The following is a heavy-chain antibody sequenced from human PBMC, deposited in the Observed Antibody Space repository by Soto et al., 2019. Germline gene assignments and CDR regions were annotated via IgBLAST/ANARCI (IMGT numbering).Heavy chain of an antibody. J-gene: IGHJ6*02. CDR3: ARDLRIAAAGTWGGYGMDV. D-gene: IGHD6-13*01. CDR1: GFTFSSYG. V-gene: IGHV3-33*01. CDR2: IWYDGSNK. Sequence: QVQLVESGGGVVQPGRSLRLSCAASGFTFSSYGMHWVRQAPGKGLEWVAVIWYDGSNKYYADSVKGRFTISRDNSKNTLSLQMNSLRAEDTAVYYCARDLRIAAAGTWGGYGMDVWGQGTTVTVSS.